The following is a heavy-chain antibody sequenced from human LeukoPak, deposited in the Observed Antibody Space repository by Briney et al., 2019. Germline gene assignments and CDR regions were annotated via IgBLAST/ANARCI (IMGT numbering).Heavy chain of an antibody. CDR3: ARARGNNYGFFDY. Sequence: PGGSLRLSCEASGFTYSKYSMNWVRQAPGKGLEWVSYIRSSSSTIYYADSVKGRFTISIDNAKNTLYLQMNSLRAEDTAVYYCARARGNNYGFFDYWGQGILVTVSS. D-gene: IGHD3/OR15-3a*01. CDR1: GFTYSKYS. V-gene: IGHV3-48*04. J-gene: IGHJ4*02. CDR2: IRSSSSTI.